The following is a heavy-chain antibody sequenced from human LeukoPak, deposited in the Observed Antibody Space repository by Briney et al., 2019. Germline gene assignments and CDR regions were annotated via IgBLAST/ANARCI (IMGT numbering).Heavy chain of an antibody. CDR2: INPKSGNT. Sequence: ASVKVSCKASGYTFSDYYMHWVRQAPGQGLEWMGWINPKSGNTKYAQKFQGRVAMTRDTSISTVYLDLSSLTSDVTAAYFCAGGGSSVSGKAIDYWGQGSLVTVSS. D-gene: IGHD6-19*01. J-gene: IGHJ4*02. CDR3: AGGGSSVSGKAIDY. V-gene: IGHV1-2*02. CDR1: GYTFSDYY.